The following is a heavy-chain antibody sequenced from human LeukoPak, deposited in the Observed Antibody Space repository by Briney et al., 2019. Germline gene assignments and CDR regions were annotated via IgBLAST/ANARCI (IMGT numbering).Heavy chain of an antibody. CDR1: GFTFTRYG. Sequence: ASVKVSCKASGFTFTRYGFNRVRQAPGQGLEWMGWISAYNGDTKYAQKFQDRLTMTTDTSTTTAYMELRSLRSDDTAVYYCSRDPSNTSGWYAWADYWGQGTLVTVSS. J-gene: IGHJ4*02. CDR3: SRDPSNTSGWYAWADY. CDR2: ISAYNGDT. V-gene: IGHV1-18*01. D-gene: IGHD6-19*01.